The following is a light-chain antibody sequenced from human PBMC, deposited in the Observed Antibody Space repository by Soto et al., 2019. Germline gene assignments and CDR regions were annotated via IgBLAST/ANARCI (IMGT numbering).Light chain of an antibody. V-gene: IGLV2-14*03. CDR1: SSDGDY. CDR2: DVT. Sequence: QSVLTQPASVSGSPGQSITISCTGTSSDGDYVSWYQQHPGKAPKLIISDVTNRPSGVSNRFSGSKSDYTASLTISGLQAEDEADYYCNSYTAASSLDVVFGGGTKLTVL. CDR3: NSYTAASSLDVV. J-gene: IGLJ2*01.